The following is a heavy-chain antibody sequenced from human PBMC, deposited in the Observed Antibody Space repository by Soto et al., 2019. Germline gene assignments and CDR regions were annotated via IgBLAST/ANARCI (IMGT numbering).Heavy chain of an antibody. J-gene: IGHJ3*02. D-gene: IGHD3-10*01. V-gene: IGHV4-31*03. CDR3: AREEAGAFDI. CDR2: TYYSGST. Sequence: QVQLQESGPGLVKPSQTLSLTCTVSGVSMSSGGYYWTWIRQHPGKGLEWIGYTYYSGSTYYNLSLKSRLTISVDTSKNQFCLRLSSVTAADTAVYYCAREEAGAFDIWGQGTMVTVSS. CDR1: GVSMSSGGYY.